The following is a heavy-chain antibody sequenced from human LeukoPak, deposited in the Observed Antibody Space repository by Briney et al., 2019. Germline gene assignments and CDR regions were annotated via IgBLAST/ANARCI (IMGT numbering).Heavy chain of an antibody. Sequence: SETLSLTCAVYGGSFSGYYWSWIRQPPGKGLEWIGEINHSGSTNYNPSLKSRVTISVDTSKNQFSLKLSSVTAADTAVYYCARGHTAMVRGVLGYYYMDVWGKGTTVTV. CDR1: GGSFSGYY. CDR2: INHSGST. D-gene: IGHD3-10*01. CDR3: ARGHTAMVRGVLGYYYMDV. V-gene: IGHV4-34*01. J-gene: IGHJ6*03.